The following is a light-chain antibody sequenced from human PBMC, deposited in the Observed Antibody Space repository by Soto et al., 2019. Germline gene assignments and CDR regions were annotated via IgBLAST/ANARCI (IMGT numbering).Light chain of an antibody. CDR3: QQYGSTLLYT. V-gene: IGKV3-20*01. J-gene: IGKJ2*01. CDR1: QSVRNNF. Sequence: EIVLTQSPDTLSLSPGERATLSCRASQSVRNNFLAWYQQKPGQAPRLLIYGASSRPSGIPDRFSGSGSGTDFTLTISRLEPEDFAVYHCQQYGSTLLYTFGQGTKLEIK. CDR2: GAS.